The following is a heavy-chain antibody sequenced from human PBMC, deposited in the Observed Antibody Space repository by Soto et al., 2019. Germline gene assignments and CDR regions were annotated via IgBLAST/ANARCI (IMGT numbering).Heavy chain of an antibody. Sequence: SETLSLTCTVSGGSISSYYWSWIRQPPGKGLEWIGYIYYSGGTNYNPSLKSRVTISVDTSKNQFSLKLSSLTAADTAVYYCARVYGDYLDYWGQGTLVTVSS. CDR1: GGSISSYY. J-gene: IGHJ4*02. CDR3: ARVYGDYLDY. V-gene: IGHV4-59*01. D-gene: IGHD4-17*01. CDR2: IYYSGGT.